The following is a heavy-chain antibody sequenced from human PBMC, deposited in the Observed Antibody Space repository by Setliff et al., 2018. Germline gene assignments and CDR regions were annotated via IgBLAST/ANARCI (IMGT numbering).Heavy chain of an antibody. Sequence: GASVKVSCKASGYTFTSYAIHWVRQAPGQRLEWMGWINAGNGNTKYSYKFQGRVTITRDTSASTAYMELRSLRSEDTAVYYCASPGATVTTVELLYYWGQGTLVTVSS. V-gene: IGHV1-3*01. CDR3: ASPGATVTTVELLYY. D-gene: IGHD4-17*01. CDR1: GYTFTSYA. J-gene: IGHJ4*02. CDR2: INAGNGNT.